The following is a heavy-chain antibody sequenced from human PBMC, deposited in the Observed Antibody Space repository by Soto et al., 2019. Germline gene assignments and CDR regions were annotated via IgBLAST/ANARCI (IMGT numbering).Heavy chain of an antibody. D-gene: IGHD2-15*01. Sequence: GGSLRLSCAASGFTFGDVWMTWVRQAPGKGLEWVARIKRKSDDGTTDYAADSVKGRFTISRDNSKDTLYLQMNSLRAEDTAVYYCAKDKVCSGGSCYYDYWGQGTLVTVSS. CDR3: AKDKVCSGGSCYYDY. CDR2: IKRKSDDGTT. CDR1: GFTFGDVW. J-gene: IGHJ4*02. V-gene: IGHV3-15*01.